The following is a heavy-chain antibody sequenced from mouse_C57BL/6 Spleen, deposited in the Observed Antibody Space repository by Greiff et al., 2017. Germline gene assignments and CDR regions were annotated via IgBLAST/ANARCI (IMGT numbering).Heavy chain of an antibody. CDR2: IDPETGGT. Sequence: QVQLKQSGAELVRPGASVTLSCKASGYTFTDYEMHWVKQTPVHGLEWIGAIDPETGGTAYNQKFKGKAILTADKSSSTAYMELRSLTSEDSAVYYCTRRPYYSNAGGAMDYWGQGTSVTVSS. D-gene: IGHD2-5*01. V-gene: IGHV1-15*01. CDR3: TRRPYYSNAGGAMDY. CDR1: GYTFTDYE. J-gene: IGHJ4*01.